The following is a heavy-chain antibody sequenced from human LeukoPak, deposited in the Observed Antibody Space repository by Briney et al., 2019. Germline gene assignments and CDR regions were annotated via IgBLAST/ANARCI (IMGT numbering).Heavy chain of an antibody. CDR2: INPKSNNT. D-gene: IGHD2-2*01. J-gene: IGHJ4*02. CDR3: ARGRGFLPAASPFDY. V-gene: IGHV1-8*01. Sequence: RAPVKVSCKASGFGFSTYDINWVRQAAGQGLEWMGWINPKSNNTGFAQRFQGRVTMTTNTSINIAYMELGSLTSEDTAVYFCARGRGFLPAASPFDYWGQGTLVTVSS. CDR1: GFGFSTYD.